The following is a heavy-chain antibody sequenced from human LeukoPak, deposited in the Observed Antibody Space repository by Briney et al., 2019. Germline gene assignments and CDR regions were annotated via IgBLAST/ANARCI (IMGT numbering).Heavy chain of an antibody. CDR3: ARRRNSSGWYAFLFDY. CDR1: GGSFSGYY. D-gene: IGHD6-19*01. CDR2: INHSGST. Sequence: SETLSLTCAVYGGSFSGYYWSWIRQPPGKGLEWIGEINHSGSTNYNPSLKSRVTISVDTSKNQFSLKLSSVTAADTAVYYCARRRNSSGWYAFLFDYWGQGTLVTVSS. V-gene: IGHV4-34*01. J-gene: IGHJ4*02.